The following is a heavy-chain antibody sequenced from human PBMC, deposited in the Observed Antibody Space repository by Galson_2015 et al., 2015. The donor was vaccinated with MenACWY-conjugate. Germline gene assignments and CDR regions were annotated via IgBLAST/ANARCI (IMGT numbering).Heavy chain of an antibody. Sequence: QSGAEVKKPGGSLTISCKGSGYTFTTYWIGWVRQMPGKGLEWMGFISPGDSYTRYNPAFQGQVTISADKSISTAYLQWNSLQASDTAMYYCTRHPPGGRGMDVWGQGTTVTVSS. J-gene: IGHJ6*02. CDR1: GYTFTTYW. V-gene: IGHV5-51*01. CDR2: ISPGDSYT. CDR3: TRHPPGGRGMDV. D-gene: IGHD1-26*01.